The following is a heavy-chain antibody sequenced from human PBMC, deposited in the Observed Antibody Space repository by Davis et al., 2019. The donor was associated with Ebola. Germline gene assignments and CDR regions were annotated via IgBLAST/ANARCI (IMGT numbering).Heavy chain of an antibody. V-gene: IGHV5-51*01. CDR2: IYPGDSDT. D-gene: IGHD1-26*01. J-gene: IGHJ3*02. CDR1: PYRFTNYY. Sequence: PGGSLRLSCQRSPYRFTNYYIGWVRQMPGKGLEWMGIIYPGDSDTRYSPSFQGKVIISADKSISTAYLQWSSLKASDTAIYYCTSRGGVGANDAFDIWGQGTMVTVSS. CDR3: TSRGGVGANDAFDI.